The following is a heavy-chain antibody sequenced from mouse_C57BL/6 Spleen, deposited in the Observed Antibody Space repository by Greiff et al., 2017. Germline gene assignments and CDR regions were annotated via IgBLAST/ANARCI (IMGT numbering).Heavy chain of an antibody. CDR2: IYPGDGDT. D-gene: IGHD1-1*02. V-gene: IGHV1-82*01. CDR1: GYAFSSSW. CDR3: ARLPGNYAMDY. J-gene: IGHJ4*01. Sequence: LEESGPELVKPGASVKISCKASGYAFSSSWMNWVKQRPGKGLEWIGRIYPGDGDTNYNGKFKGKATLTADKSSSTAYMQLSSLTSEDSAVYFCARLPGNYAMDYWGQGTSVTVSS.